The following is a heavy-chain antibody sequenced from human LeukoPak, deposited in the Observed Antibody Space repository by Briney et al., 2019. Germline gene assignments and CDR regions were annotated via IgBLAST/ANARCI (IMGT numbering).Heavy chain of an antibody. D-gene: IGHD3-22*01. Sequence: SETLSLTCTVSGGSISSYYWSWIRQPPGKGLEWIGYIYYSGSTNYNPSLKSRVTISVDTSKNQFSLKLSPVTAADTAVYYCARMLRYYDSSGTKGDAFDIWGQGTMVTVSS. CDR2: IYYSGST. V-gene: IGHV4-59*01. CDR3: ARMLRYYDSSGTKGDAFDI. CDR1: GGSISSYY. J-gene: IGHJ3*02.